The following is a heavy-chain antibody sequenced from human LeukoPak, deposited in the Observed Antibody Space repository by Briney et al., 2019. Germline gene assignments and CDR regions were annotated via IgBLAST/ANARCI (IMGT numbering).Heavy chain of an antibody. CDR2: IGSSSSTI. D-gene: IGHD2-2*01. Sequence: PRGSLRLSCAASGFTFSSYSMNWVRQAPGKGLEWVSYIGSSSSTIYYADSVKGRFTISRDNAKNSLYLQMNSLRAEDTAVYYCARDALYCTSTSCYDYWGQGTLVTVSS. J-gene: IGHJ4*02. CDR3: ARDALYCTSTSCYDY. CDR1: GFTFSSYS. V-gene: IGHV3-48*04.